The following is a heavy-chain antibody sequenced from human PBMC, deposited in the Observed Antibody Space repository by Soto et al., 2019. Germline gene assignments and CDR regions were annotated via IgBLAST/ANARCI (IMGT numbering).Heavy chain of an antibody. D-gene: IGHD4-17*01. J-gene: IGHJ2*01. V-gene: IGHV4-59*01. Sequence: QVQLQESGPGLVKPSETLSLTCTVSGGSISSYYWSWIRQPPGKGLEWIGYIYYSGSTNYNPSLKSRATISVDTSKNQFSLKLSSVTAADTAVYYCARDYGDYVWYFDLWGRGTLVTVSS. CDR1: GGSISSYY. CDR2: IYYSGST. CDR3: ARDYGDYVWYFDL.